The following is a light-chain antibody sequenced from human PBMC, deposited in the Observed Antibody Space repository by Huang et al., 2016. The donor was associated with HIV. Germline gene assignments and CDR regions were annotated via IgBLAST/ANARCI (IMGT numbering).Light chain of an antibody. Sequence: DIVMTQSPDSLAVSLGERATINCKSSQSVLYSSNNKNYLAWYQQKPGQPPKLLIYWASTRESGVPDRFSCSGSGTDFTLTISSLQAEDVAVYYCQQYYSTPDFGQGTKLEIK. CDR1: QSVLYSSNNKNY. V-gene: IGKV4-1*01. J-gene: IGKJ2*01. CDR3: QQYYSTPD. CDR2: WAS.